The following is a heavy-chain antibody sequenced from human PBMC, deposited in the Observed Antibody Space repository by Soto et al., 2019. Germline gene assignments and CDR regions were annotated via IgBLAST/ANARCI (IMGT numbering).Heavy chain of an antibody. J-gene: IGHJ4*02. CDR1: GYSFTFYW. CDR3: ARQDGSGTYYFDS. Sequence: GESLKISCKASGYSFTFYWIAWVRQLPVKGLEWMGIIYPRDSDTRYSPSFQGQVSISADKSISTAYLQWSSLKASDTAMYYCARQDGSGTYYFDSWGQGTLVTVSS. CDR2: IYPRDSDT. V-gene: IGHV5-51*01. D-gene: IGHD3-10*01.